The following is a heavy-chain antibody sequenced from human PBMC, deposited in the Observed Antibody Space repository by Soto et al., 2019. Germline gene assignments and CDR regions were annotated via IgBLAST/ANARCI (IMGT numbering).Heavy chain of an antibody. D-gene: IGHD2-8*01. Sequence: PGGSLRLSCAASGFTFSNAWMSWVRQAPGKGLEWVSYISSSGSTIYYADSVKGRFTISRDNAKNSLYLQMNSLRAEDTAVYYCARDVSVGSPVSSWYFDIWGRGTLVTVYS. J-gene: IGHJ2*01. CDR3: ARDVSVGSPVSSWYFDI. CDR2: ISSSGSTI. V-gene: IGHV3-11*01. CDR1: GFTFSNAW.